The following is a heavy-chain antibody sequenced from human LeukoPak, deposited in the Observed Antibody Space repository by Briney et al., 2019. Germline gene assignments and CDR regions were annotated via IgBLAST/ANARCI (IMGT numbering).Heavy chain of an antibody. V-gene: IGHV1-8*01. CDR2: MNPNSGNT. CDR1: GYTFTSYD. J-gene: IGHJ3*02. CDR3: ARGYSTDWYDAFDI. D-gene: IGHD6-19*01. Sequence: GASVKVSCKASGYTFTSYDINWVRQATGQGLEWMGWMNPNSGNTGYAQKFQGRVTMTRNTSISTAYMELSSLRSEDTAVYYCARGYSTDWYDAFDIWGQGTMVTVSS.